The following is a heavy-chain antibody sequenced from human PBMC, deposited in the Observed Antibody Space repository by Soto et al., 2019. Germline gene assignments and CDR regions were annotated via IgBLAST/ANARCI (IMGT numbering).Heavy chain of an antibody. D-gene: IGHD3-3*01. V-gene: IGHV2-70*11. J-gene: IGHJ6*03. CDR2: IDWDDDK. CDR1: GFSLSTSGMC. CDR3: ARIFYGTIFEGPYYMDV. Sequence: SGPTLVKPTQTLTLTCTFSGFSLSTSGMCVSWIRQPPGKALEWLARIDWDDDKYYSTSLKTRLTISKDTSKNQVVLTMTNMDPVDTATYYCARIFYGTIFEGPYYMDVWGKGTTVTVSS.